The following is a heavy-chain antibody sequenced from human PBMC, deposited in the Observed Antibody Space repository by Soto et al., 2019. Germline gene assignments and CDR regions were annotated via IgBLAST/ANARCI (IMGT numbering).Heavy chain of an antibody. CDR1: GFSCTSAA. Sequence: SVKLTCWASGFSCTSAAVQWFRRARGQRLEWIGWIVVGSGNTNYAQKFQERVTITRDMSTSTAYMELSSLRSEDTAVYYCEALKIPDPHPPDVWGQGTTVTVSS. CDR3: EALKIPDPHPPDV. V-gene: IGHV1-58*01. J-gene: IGHJ6*02. CDR2: IVVGSGNT.